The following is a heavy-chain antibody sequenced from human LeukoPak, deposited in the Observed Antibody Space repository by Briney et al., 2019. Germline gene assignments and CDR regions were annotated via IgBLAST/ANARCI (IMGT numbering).Heavy chain of an antibody. D-gene: IGHD2-15*01. CDR3: AKDLFGYCSGGTCNRYYFDY. Sequence: GGSLRLSCAASGFTFSSYAMHWVRQAPGKGLEWVAVVSYDGSNKYYADSVKGRFTISRDNSKNTLYLQMNSLRAEDTAVYYCAKDLFGYCSGGTCNRYYFDYWGQGTLVTVSS. V-gene: IGHV3-30-3*01. J-gene: IGHJ4*02. CDR2: VSYDGSNK. CDR1: GFTFSSYA.